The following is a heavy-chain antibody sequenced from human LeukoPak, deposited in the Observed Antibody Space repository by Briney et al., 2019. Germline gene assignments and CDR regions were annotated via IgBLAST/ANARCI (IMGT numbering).Heavy chain of an antibody. CDR2: INHSGST. CDR1: GGSISSSSYY. CDR3: ARDPHQEIYSYGPENNAFDI. J-gene: IGHJ3*02. D-gene: IGHD5-18*01. Sequence: KPSETLSLTCTVSGGSISSSSYYWGWIRQPPGKGLEWIGEINHSGSTNYNPSLKSRVTISVDTSKNQFSLKLSSVTAADTAVYYCARDPHQEIYSYGPENNAFDIWGQGTMVTVSS. V-gene: IGHV4-39*07.